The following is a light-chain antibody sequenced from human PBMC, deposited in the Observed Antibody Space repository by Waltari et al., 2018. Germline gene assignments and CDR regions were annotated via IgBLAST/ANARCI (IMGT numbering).Light chain of an antibody. CDR2: WAS. CDR1: QSVYYNSNNKNY. V-gene: IGKV4-1*01. Sequence: DIVMTQSPDSLAVSLGERATINCKSSQSVYYNSNNKNYLAWDQQKPGQPPKLLIYWASTRESGVPDRFSGSGSGTDFTLTISSLQAEDVAVYYCQQYYSTPQTFGQGTKVEIK. CDR3: QQYYSTPQT. J-gene: IGKJ1*01.